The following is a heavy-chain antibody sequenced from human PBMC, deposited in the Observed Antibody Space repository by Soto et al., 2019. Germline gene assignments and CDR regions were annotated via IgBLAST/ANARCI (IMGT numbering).Heavy chain of an antibody. Sequence: QVQLVESGGGVVQPGRSLRLSCAASGFTFSSYAMHWVRQAPGKGLEWLAVISYDGSNKYYADSVKGRFTISRDNSKNTRYLQMNSLRAEDTAAYYCARDAYNWNRGGSWFDPWGQGTLVTVSS. J-gene: IGHJ5*02. CDR2: ISYDGSNK. CDR3: ARDAYNWNRGGSWFDP. D-gene: IGHD1-20*01. V-gene: IGHV3-30-3*01. CDR1: GFTFSSYA.